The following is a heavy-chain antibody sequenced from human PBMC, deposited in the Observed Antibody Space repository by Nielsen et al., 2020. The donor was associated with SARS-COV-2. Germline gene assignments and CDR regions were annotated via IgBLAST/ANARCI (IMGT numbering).Heavy chain of an antibody. Sequence: GESLKISCAASGFTFSSYGMHWVRQAPGKGLEWVAVISYDGSNKYYADSVKGRFTISRDNSKNTLYLQMNSLRAEDTAVYYCAKAVAGPFDYWGQGTLVTVSS. V-gene: IGHV3-30*18. CDR3: AKAVAGPFDY. CDR2: ISYDGSNK. CDR1: GFTFSSYG. D-gene: IGHD6-19*01. J-gene: IGHJ4*02.